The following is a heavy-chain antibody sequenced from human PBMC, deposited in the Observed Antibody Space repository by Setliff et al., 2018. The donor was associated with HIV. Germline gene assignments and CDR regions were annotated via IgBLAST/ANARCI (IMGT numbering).Heavy chain of an antibody. CDR2: IDHSGST. CDR3: ARFTVGYDAFDI. J-gene: IGHJ3*02. D-gene: IGHD3-16*01. V-gene: IGHV4-34*01. Sequence: PSETLSLTCAVYGGSFSGYYWSWIRQPPGKGLEWIGEIDHSGSTNYNPSLKSRVTISVDTSKNQFSLKLSSVTAADTAVYYCARFTVGYDAFDIWGQGTMVTVSS. CDR1: GGSFSGYY.